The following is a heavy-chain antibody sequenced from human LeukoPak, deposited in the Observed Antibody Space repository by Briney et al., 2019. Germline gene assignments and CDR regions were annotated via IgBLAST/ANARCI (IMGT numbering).Heavy chain of an antibody. J-gene: IGHJ4*02. CDR3: ARSNEVSAAMYAFDI. V-gene: IGHV1-69*05. Sequence: SVKVSCKASGGTFSSYAISWVRQAPGQGLEWMGGIIPIFGTANYAQKFQGRVTITTDESTSTAYMELSSLRSEDAAVYYCARSNEVSAAMYAFDIWGQGTLVTVSS. CDR1: GGTFSSYA. D-gene: IGHD2-2*01. CDR2: IIPIFGTA.